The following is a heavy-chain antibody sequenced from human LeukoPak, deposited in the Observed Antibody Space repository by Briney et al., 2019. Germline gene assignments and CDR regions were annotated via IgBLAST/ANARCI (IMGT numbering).Heavy chain of an antibody. CDR1: GGSISNTNW. Sequence: PSETLSLTCGVSGGSISNTNWWSWVRQPPGQGLEWIGEISLTGLTHYNPSLESRVTVSLDKSKNQLSLNLTSVTAANTAVYYCSRENGAFSPFGYWGQGTLVTVLS. CDR2: ISLTGLT. J-gene: IGHJ4*02. V-gene: IGHV4-4*02. D-gene: IGHD2-8*01. CDR3: SRENGAFSPFGY.